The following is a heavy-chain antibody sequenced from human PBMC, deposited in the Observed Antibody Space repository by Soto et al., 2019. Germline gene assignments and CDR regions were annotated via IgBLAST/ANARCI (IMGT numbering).Heavy chain of an antibody. CDR3: ARRRAYDSSVYWDLDI. CDR1: GGTFSSYA. Sequence: QVQLVQSGAEVKKPGSSVKVSCKASGGTFSSYAISWVRQAPGQGLEWMGGIIPIFGTANYAQKFQGRVTITADESTRTAYMELSSLRSEDTAVYYCARRRAYDSSVYWDLDIWGQGTMVTVSS. J-gene: IGHJ3*02. CDR2: IIPIFGTA. V-gene: IGHV1-69*01. D-gene: IGHD3-22*01.